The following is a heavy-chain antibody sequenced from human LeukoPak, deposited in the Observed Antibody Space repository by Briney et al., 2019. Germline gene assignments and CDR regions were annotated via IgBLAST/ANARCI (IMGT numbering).Heavy chain of an antibody. D-gene: IGHD3-10*01. CDR1: GFTFSSYS. CDR2: ISGSSSYI. J-gene: IGHJ4*02. CDR3: ARDRTYTYYYGSGSYYPFDY. V-gene: IGHV3-21*01. Sequence: GGSLRLSCAASGFTFSSYSMNWVRQAPGKGLEWVSSISGSSSYIYYADSVKGRFTISRDNAKNSLYLQMNSLRAEDTAVYYCARDRTYTYYYGSGSYYPFDYWGQGTLVTVPS.